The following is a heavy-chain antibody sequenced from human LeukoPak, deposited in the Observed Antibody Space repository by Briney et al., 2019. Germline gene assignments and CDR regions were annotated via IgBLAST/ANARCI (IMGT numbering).Heavy chain of an antibody. CDR3: ARDTIAVAAPQDY. CDR1: GYTFTRYY. D-gene: IGHD6-19*01. Sequence: ASVKVSCKASGYTFTRYYMHWVRQAPGQGLEWMGWINPNSGGTNYAQKFQGRVTMTRDTSISTAYMELSRLRSDDTAVYYCARDTIAVAAPQDYWGQGTLVTVSS. V-gene: IGHV1-2*02. CDR2: INPNSGGT. J-gene: IGHJ4*02.